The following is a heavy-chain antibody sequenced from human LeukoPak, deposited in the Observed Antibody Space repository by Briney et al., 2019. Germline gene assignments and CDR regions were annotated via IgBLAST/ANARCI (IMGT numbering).Heavy chain of an antibody. CDR3: ARRTGGWIQYYFDD. CDR2: INPNSGGT. Sequence: GASVKVSCKACGYTFTGYYMHWVRQAPGQGLEWMGWINPNSGGTNYAQKFQGRVTMTRDTTISTAYMELSRLRSDDTAVYYCARRTGGWIQYYFDDWGQGTLVTVSS. D-gene: IGHD5-24*01. J-gene: IGHJ4*02. CDR1: GYTFTGYY. V-gene: IGHV1-2*02.